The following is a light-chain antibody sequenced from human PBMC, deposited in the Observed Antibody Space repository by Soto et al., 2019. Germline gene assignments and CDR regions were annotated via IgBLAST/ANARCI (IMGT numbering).Light chain of an antibody. CDR2: DAS. V-gene: IGKV3D-15*01. Sequence: ELVMTQSPATLSVSPGEIATLSCRASQSIRTNVAWYQQKPVQAPRLLIYDASTTATGIPARFSGSGSGTESAITIRSMQSEDFAVYYCEQYNNWRSFGQGTKVDVK. CDR3: EQYNNWRS. CDR1: QSIRTN. J-gene: IGKJ1*01.